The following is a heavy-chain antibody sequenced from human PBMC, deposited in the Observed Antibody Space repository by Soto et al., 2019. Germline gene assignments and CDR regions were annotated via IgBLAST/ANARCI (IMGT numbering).Heavy chain of an antibody. J-gene: IGHJ4*02. D-gene: IGHD1-26*01. CDR1: GFTFSSYA. Sequence: QVQLVESGGGVVQPGRSLRLSCAASGFTFSSYAMHWVRQAPGKGLEWVAVISYDGSNKYYADSVKGRFTISRDNSKNTLYLQRNSLRAEDTAVYYCARDLRVGATWMYYCDYWGQGTLVTVSS. V-gene: IGHV3-30-3*01. CDR3: ARDLRVGATWMYYCDY. CDR2: ISYDGSNK.